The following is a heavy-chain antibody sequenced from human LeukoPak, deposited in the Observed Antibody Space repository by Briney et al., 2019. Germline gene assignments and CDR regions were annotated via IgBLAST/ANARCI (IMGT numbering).Heavy chain of an antibody. D-gene: IGHD2-2*01. CDR3: ARERPAANAFDI. Sequence: TSSETLSLTCTVSGGSISSHYWSWIRQPPGKGLEWIGYIYYSGSTNYNPSLKSRVTISVDTSKNQFSLKLSSVTAADTAVYYCARERPAANAFDIWGQGTMVTASS. CDR2: IYYSGST. V-gene: IGHV4-59*11. J-gene: IGHJ3*02. CDR1: GGSISSHY.